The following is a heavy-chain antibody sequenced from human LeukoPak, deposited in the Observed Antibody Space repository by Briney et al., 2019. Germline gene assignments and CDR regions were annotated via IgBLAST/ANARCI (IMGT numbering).Heavy chain of an antibody. Sequence: SETLSLTCAVYGGSFSGYYWSWIRQPPGKGLEWIGEINHSGSTNYNPSLKSRVTISVDTSKNQFSLKLSSVTAADTAVYYCARRGVYYDSSGYYPHWGQGTLVTVSS. D-gene: IGHD3-22*01. CDR3: ARRGVYYDSSGYYPH. CDR1: GGSFSGYY. J-gene: IGHJ1*01. CDR2: INHSGST. V-gene: IGHV4-34*01.